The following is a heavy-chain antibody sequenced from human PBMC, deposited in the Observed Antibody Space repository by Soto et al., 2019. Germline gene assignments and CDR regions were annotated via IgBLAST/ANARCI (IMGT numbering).Heavy chain of an antibody. CDR2: VHNGGST. D-gene: IGHD3-22*01. CDR3: AGGDYYHSSGYYFYYYTMDV. Sequence: SETLSLTCTVSGDSISSGGYYWSWIRQRPGMALEWIGNVHNGGSTYYNPSLKSRVSISVETSKSQFSLKLSSVTAADTAVYYCAGGDYYHSSGYYFYYYTMDVWRQGTTVTVSS. V-gene: IGHV4-30-4*08. CDR1: GDSISSGGYY. J-gene: IGHJ6*02.